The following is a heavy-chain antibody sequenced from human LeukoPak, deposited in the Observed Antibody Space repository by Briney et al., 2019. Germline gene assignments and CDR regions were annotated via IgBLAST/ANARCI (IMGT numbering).Heavy chain of an antibody. CDR3: AKRKRYNDNIGYSLMDH. CDR2: ISGSGGSK. D-gene: IGHD3-22*01. CDR1: GFTFSTYG. V-gene: IGHV3-23*01. J-gene: IGHJ4*02. Sequence: PGGSLRLSCAASGFTFSTYGMSWVRQAPGKGLEWVSGISGSGGSKYYADSVKGRFTISRDNSKNKLYLQMNTLRAEDTAVYYCAKRKRYNDNIGYSLMDHWGQGTLVTVSS.